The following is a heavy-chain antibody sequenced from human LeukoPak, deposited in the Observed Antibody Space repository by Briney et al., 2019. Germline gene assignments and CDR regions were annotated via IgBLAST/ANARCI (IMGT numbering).Heavy chain of an antibody. D-gene: IGHD3-22*01. V-gene: IGHV4-39*07. CDR3: ARGDYYDSSGYFNWFDP. J-gene: IGHJ5*02. CDR1: GGSISSSSYY. CDR2: IYYSGST. Sequence: PSETLSLTCTVSGGSISSSSYYWGWIRQPPGKGLEWIGSIYYSGSTYYNPSLKSRVTISVDRSKNQFSLKLSSVTAADTAVYYCARGDYYDSSGYFNWFDPWGQGTLVTVSS.